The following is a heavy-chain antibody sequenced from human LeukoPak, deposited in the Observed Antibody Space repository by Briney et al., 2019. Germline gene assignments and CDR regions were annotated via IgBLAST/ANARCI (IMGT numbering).Heavy chain of an antibody. V-gene: IGHV3-23*01. Sequence: PGGSLRLSCAASGFTINSYAMSWVRQAPGKGLDWVSVISGSGGSTYYAVSVKGRFHISSANSKNTLYLQMHSLSAEDTAVYYCARVYDILTGYCRDWGQGTLVTVSS. CDR3: ARVYDILTGYCRD. J-gene: IGHJ4*02. D-gene: IGHD3-9*01. CDR2: ISGSGGST. CDR1: GFTINSYA.